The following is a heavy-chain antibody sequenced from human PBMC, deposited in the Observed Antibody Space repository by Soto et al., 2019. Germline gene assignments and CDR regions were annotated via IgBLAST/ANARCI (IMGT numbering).Heavy chain of an antibody. CDR1: GYTFTSYG. CDR3: ARSEGIAVAESLVVFYYYYGMDV. J-gene: IGHJ6*02. Sequence: QVQLVQSGAEVKKPGASVKVSCKASGYTFTSYGISWVRQAPGQGLEWMGWISAYNGNTNYAQKLQGRVTMTTDTSTSTAYMELRSLRSDDTAVYYCARSEGIAVAESLVVFYYYYGMDVWGQGTTVTVSS. CDR2: ISAYNGNT. D-gene: IGHD6-19*01. V-gene: IGHV1-18*01.